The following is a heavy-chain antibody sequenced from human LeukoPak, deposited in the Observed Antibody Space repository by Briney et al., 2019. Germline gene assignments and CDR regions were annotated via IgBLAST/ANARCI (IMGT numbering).Heavy chain of an antibody. CDR1: GYTFTSYG. D-gene: IGHD3-3*01. V-gene: IGHV1-18*01. Sequence: ASVKVSCKASGYTFTSYGISWVRQAPGQGLEWMGWISAYNGNTNYAQKLQGRVTMTTDTSTSTAYMELRSLRSDDTAVYYCARDVSASGTIFGVVYGGTFDYWGQGTLVTVSS. CDR2: ISAYNGNT. J-gene: IGHJ4*02. CDR3: ARDVSASGTIFGVVYGGTFDY.